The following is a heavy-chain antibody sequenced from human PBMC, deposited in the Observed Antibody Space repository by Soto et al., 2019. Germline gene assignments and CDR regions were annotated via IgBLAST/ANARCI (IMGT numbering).Heavy chain of an antibody. J-gene: IGHJ6*03. CDR3: ARSHRDSGYDLYYMDV. CDR2: IYYSGST. Sequence: SETLSLTCTASGGSISSYYWSWIRQPPGKGLEWIGYIYYSGSTNYNPSLKSRVTISVDTSKNQFSLKLSSVTAADTAVYYCARSHRDSGYDLYYMDVWGKGTTVTVSS. CDR1: GGSISSYY. D-gene: IGHD5-12*01. V-gene: IGHV4-59*08.